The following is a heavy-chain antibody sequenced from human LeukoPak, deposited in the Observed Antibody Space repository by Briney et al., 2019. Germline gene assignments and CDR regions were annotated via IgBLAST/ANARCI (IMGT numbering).Heavy chain of an antibody. CDR2: ISSTSTYI. J-gene: IGHJ4*02. V-gene: IGHV3-21*06. Sequence: GGSLRLSCAASGFTFRTYSMNWVRQAPGKGLEWVSSISSTSTYIYYADSMKGRFIISRDNARNSLYLEMNSLRAEDTAVYYCVRDFRFLEDYWGQGTLVTVSS. D-gene: IGHD3-3*01. CDR3: VRDFRFLEDY. CDR1: GFTFRTYS.